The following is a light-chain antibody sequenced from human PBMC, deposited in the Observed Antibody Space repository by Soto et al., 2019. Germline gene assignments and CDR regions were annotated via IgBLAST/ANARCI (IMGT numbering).Light chain of an antibody. CDR3: QQYGDSGIT. CDR2: GTS. V-gene: IGKV3-20*01. CDR1: QTLKSYS. J-gene: IGKJ5*01. Sequence: VLTQSPGTLSLSPGESDTLSCGASQTLKSYSLAWYQQKAGQAPRLNIYGTSTRATGIPDRFSGSGSGTEFALTISRLEPEDFEVYYCQQYGDSGITFGQGTRLEIK.